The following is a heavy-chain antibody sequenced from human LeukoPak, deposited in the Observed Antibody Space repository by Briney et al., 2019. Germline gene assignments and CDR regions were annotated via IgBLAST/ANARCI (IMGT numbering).Heavy chain of an antibody. V-gene: IGHV1-2*04. Sequence: GASVKVSCKASGCTFTGYYMHWVRQAPGQGLEWMGWINPNSGGTNYAQKFQGWVTMTRDTSISTAYMELSRLRSDDTAVYYCAREAPYYYGSGSYPYFQHWGQGTLVTVSS. CDR3: AREAPYYYGSGSYPYFQH. CDR1: GCTFTGYY. D-gene: IGHD3-10*01. J-gene: IGHJ1*01. CDR2: INPNSGGT.